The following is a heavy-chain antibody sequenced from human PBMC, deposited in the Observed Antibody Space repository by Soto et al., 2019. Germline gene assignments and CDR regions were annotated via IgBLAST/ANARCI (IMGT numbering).Heavy chain of an antibody. CDR2: IIPIFGTA. CDR3: ARLAARDSGDY. J-gene: IGHJ4*02. V-gene: IGHV1-69*12. CDR1: GGTFSSYA. Sequence: QVQLVQSGAEVKKPGSSVKVSCKASGGTFSSYAISWVRQAPGQGLEWMGGIIPIFGTANYAQKFQGRVPITADEPTRTANRERSSLRSEDTAVFSCARLAARDSGDYWGQGTLVTVSS. D-gene: IGHD6-6*01.